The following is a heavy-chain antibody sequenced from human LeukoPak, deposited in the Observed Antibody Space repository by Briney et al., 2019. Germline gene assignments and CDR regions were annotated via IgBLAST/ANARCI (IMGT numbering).Heavy chain of an antibody. J-gene: IGHJ4*02. CDR2: ISEDGSTT. Sequence: GGSLRLSCGASGFTVDDHPMHWVRQVPGQGLEWVSFISEDGSTTSYADSVKGPFTIARDNSKNSLYLQMNSLRTEDTALYYCAKKSGAPANFDYWGQGALVTVSS. V-gene: IGHV3-43*02. CDR3: AKKSGAPANFDY. CDR1: GFTVDDHP. D-gene: IGHD6-13*01.